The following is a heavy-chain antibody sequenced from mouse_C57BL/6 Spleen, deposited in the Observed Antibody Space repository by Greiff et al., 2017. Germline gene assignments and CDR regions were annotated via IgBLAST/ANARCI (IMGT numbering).Heavy chain of an antibody. V-gene: IGHV1-81*01. CDR2: IYPRSGNT. J-gene: IGHJ1*03. CDR3: ARWRKYGYDEDWYFDV. CDR1: GYTFTSYG. Sequence: VQLQQSGAELARPGASVKLSCKASGYTFTSYGISWVKQRTGQGLEWIGEIYPRSGNTYYNEKFKGKATLTADKSSSTAYMELRSLTSEDSAVYFCARWRKYGYDEDWYFDVWGTGTTVTVSS. D-gene: IGHD2-2*01.